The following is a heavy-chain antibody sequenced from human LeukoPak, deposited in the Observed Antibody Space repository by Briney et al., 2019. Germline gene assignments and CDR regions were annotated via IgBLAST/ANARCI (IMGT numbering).Heavy chain of an antibody. J-gene: IGHJ4*02. CDR1: GYSISSGHY. CDR3: ARLAARHPFDY. D-gene: IGHD6-6*01. V-gene: IGHV4-38-2*01. Sequence: PSETLSLTCAVSGYSISSGHYWGWIRQPPGKGLEWIGSIYHSGSTYYNPSLKSRVTISVDTSKNQFSLKLSSVTAADTAVYYCARLAARHPFDYWGQGTLVTVPS. CDR2: IYHSGST.